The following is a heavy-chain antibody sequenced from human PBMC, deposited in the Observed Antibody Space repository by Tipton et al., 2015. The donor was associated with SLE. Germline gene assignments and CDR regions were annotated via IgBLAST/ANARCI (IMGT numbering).Heavy chain of an antibody. V-gene: IGHV4-39*07. D-gene: IGHD3-22*01. J-gene: IGHJ3*02. CDR2: IYYSGST. Sequence: TLSLTCTVSGGSISSGGYYWSWIRQPPGKGLEWIGSIYYSGSTYYNPSLKSRVTISVDTSKNQFSLKLSSVTAADTAVYYCAREALRDYDSSGYPDAFDIWGQGTMVTVSS. CDR1: GGSISSGGYY. CDR3: AREALRDYDSSGYPDAFDI.